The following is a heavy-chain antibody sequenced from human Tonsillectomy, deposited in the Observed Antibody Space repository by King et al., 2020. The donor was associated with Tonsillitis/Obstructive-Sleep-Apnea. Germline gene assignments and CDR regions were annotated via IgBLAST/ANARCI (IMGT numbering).Heavy chain of an antibody. CDR2: IYSGGST. V-gene: IGHV3-66*01. D-gene: IGHD3-9*01. Sequence: VQLVESGGGLVQPGGSLRLSCAASGFTVSSNYMSLVRQAPGKGLEWVSVIYSGGSTYYADSVKGRFTISRDNSKNTLYLQMNSLRAEDTAVYYCARDYFGNNYFDYWGQGTLVTVSS. CDR1: GFTVSSNY. J-gene: IGHJ4*02. CDR3: ARDYFGNNYFDY.